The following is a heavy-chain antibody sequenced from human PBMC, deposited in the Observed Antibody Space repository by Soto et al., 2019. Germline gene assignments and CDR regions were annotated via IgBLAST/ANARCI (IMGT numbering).Heavy chain of an antibody. CDR1: GGSISSYY. V-gene: IGHV4-59*08. CDR2: IYYSGST. D-gene: IGHD3-9*01. Sequence: SETLSLTCTVSGGSISSYYWSWIRQPPGKGLEWIGYIYYSGSTNYNPSLKSRVTISVDTSKNQFSLKLSSVTAADTAVYYCAFSLRPYYHHYYLAVWGQGTTVTGSS. CDR3: AFSLRPYYHHYYLAV. J-gene: IGHJ6*03.